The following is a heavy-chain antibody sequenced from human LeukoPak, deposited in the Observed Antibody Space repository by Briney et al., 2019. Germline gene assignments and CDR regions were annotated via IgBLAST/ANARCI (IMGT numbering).Heavy chain of an antibody. J-gene: IGHJ4*02. V-gene: IGHV3-74*01. Sequence: VGSPRLSCAASLFTFSKDVMLSVRQAPGKGLESVSRINTDGTVTTYADSVKGRFTVSRDNADNTMFLQVNSVRDEDTAVYYCATKQWLAPPPDSWGQGTPVTVSS. D-gene: IGHD6-19*01. CDR1: LFTFSKDV. CDR2: INTDGTVT. CDR3: ATKQWLAPPPDS.